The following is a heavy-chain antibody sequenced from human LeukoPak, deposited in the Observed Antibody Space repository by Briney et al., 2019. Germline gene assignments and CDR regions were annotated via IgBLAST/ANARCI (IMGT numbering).Heavy chain of an antibody. Sequence: GESLKISCKGSGYSFTSYWIGWVRQMPGKGLEWMGIIYPGDSDTRYSPSFQGQVTISADKSISTAYLQWSSLKASDTAMNYCARPRRVGAIWGGSDYWGQGTLVTVSS. CDR1: GYSFTSYW. V-gene: IGHV5-51*01. J-gene: IGHJ4*02. CDR2: IYPGDSDT. D-gene: IGHD1-26*01. CDR3: ARPRRVGAIWGGSDY.